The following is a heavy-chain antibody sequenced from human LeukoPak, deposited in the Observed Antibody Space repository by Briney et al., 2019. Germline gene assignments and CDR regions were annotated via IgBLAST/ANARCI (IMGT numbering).Heavy chain of an antibody. J-gene: IGHJ6*03. CDR3: ARDNSIYYYMDV. CDR2: FYYSGST. Sequence: SETLSLTCTVSGDYISSSYWNWIRQPPGKGLEWIGYFYYSGSTNYNPSLKSRVTISVDTSKNQFSLKLSSVTAADTAVYYCARDNSIYYYMDVWGKGTTVTVSS. V-gene: IGHV4-59*12. CDR1: GDYISSSY. D-gene: IGHD4-23*01.